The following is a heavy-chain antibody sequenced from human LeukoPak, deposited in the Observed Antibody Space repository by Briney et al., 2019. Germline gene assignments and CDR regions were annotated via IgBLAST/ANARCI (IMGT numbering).Heavy chain of an antibody. CDR2: IYYSGST. D-gene: IGHD2-8*01. CDR1: GGSISSGGYY. V-gene: IGHV4-31*03. Sequence: SQTLSLTCTVSGGSISSGGYYWSWIRQHPGKGLEWIGYIYYSGSTYYNPSLKSRVTISVDTSKDQFSLKLSSVTAADTAVYYCARVLLMVYWFDPWGQGTLVTVSS. J-gene: IGHJ5*02. CDR3: ARVLLMVYWFDP.